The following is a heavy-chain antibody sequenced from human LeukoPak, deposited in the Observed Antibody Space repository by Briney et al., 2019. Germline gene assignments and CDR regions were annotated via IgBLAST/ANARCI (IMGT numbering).Heavy chain of an antibody. Sequence: PLETLSLTCTVSGGSISSSSYYWGSIRQPPGKGLEWIGSIYYSGGTYYNPSLKSRVTISVDTSKNQFSLKLSSVTAADTAVYYCARLRYSSGWYPHFDYWGQGTLVTVSS. J-gene: IGHJ4*02. CDR3: ARLRYSSGWYPHFDY. V-gene: IGHV4-39*01. D-gene: IGHD6-19*01. CDR2: IYYSGGT. CDR1: GGSISSSSYY.